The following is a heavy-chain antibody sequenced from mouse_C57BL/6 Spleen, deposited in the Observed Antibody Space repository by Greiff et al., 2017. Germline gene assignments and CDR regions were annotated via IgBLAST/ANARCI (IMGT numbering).Heavy chain of an antibody. CDR2: ILPGSGST. V-gene: IGHV1-9*01. CDR1: GYTFTGYW. Sequence: VQLQQSGAELMKPGASVKLSCKATGYTFTGYWIEWVKQRPGHGLEWIGEILPGSGSTNYNEKFKGKATFTAATSSTTAYMQLSSLTTEDSAIXYCARWRLRLGYYFDYWGQGTTLTVSA. CDR3: ARWRLRLGYYFDY. D-gene: IGHD2-4*01. J-gene: IGHJ2*01.